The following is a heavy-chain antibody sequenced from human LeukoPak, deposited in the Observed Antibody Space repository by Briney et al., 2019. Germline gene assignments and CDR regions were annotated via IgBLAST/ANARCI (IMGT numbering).Heavy chain of an antibody. D-gene: IGHD6-13*01. CDR3: ASGTLKAAATDFDY. V-gene: IGHV3-11*03. J-gene: IGHJ4*02. CDR1: GFTFSDYY. Sequence: GGSLRLSCAASGFTFSDYYMSWIRQAPGKGLGWVSYIGSSGSFTNYADSVKGRFTISRDNAKNSLYLQMNSLRAEDTALYYCASGTLKAAATDFDYWGQGTLVTVSS. CDR2: IGSSGSFT.